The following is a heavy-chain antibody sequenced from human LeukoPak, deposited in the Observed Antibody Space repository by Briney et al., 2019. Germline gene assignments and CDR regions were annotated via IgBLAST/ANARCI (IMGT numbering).Heavy chain of an antibody. Sequence: GGSLRLSCAASGFTFSSYWMSWVRQAPGKGLEWVANIKQDGSEKYYVDSVKGRFTISRDNAKNSLYLQMNSLRAEDTAVYYCARARIYGSAPFDPWGQGTLVTVSS. CDR2: IKQDGSEK. J-gene: IGHJ5*02. D-gene: IGHD3-10*01. V-gene: IGHV3-7*01. CDR1: GFTFSSYW. CDR3: ARARIYGSAPFDP.